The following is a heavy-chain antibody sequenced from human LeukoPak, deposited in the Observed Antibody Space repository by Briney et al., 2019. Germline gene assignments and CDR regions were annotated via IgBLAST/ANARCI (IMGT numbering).Heavy chain of an antibody. Sequence: GRSLRLSCAASGFTFSSYGMHWVRQAPGKGLEWVAVIWYDGSNKYYADSVKGRFTISRDNSKNTLYLQMNSLRAEDTAVYYCARSKNIGSSSSIPFQHWGQGTLVTASS. CDR1: GFTFSSYG. CDR3: ARSKNIGSSSSIPFQH. J-gene: IGHJ1*01. D-gene: IGHD6-13*01. CDR2: IWYDGSNK. V-gene: IGHV3-33*01.